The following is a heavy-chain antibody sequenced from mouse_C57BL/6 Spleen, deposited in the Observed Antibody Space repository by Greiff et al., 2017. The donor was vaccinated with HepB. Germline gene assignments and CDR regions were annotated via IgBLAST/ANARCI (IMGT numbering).Heavy chain of an antibody. J-gene: IGHJ3*01. CDR3: ARERPNNEVLAD. Sequence: VQLQQSGPELVKPGASVKISCKASGYAFSSSWMNWVKQRPGKGLEWIGRIYPGDGDTNYNGKFKGKATLTADKSSSTAYRQLSSQTSEDSAVYSCARERPNNEVLADWGQGTLVTVSA. CDR2: IYPGDGDT. CDR1: GYAFSSSW. V-gene: IGHV1-82*01.